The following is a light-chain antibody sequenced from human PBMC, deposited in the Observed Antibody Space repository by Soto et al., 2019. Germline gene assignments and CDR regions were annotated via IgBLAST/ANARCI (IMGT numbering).Light chain of an antibody. Sequence: IVMTQSPLSLPVTPGEPASISCRSSQSLLHSNGYNYLDWYLQKPGQSPQLLIYLGSNRASGVPDRFSGSGSGTDFTPKISRVEAEDVGVYYCMQALHTPPTFGQGTKVDI. CDR3: MQALHTPPT. V-gene: IGKV2-28*01. CDR1: QSLLHSNGYNY. J-gene: IGKJ1*01. CDR2: LGS.